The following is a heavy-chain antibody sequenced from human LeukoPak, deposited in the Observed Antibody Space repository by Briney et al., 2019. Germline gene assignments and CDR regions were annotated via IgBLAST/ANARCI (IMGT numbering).Heavy chain of an antibody. J-gene: IGHJ4*02. Sequence: PGGSLRLSCAASGFTFSSYAMHWVRQAPGKGLEYVSAISSNGGSTYYANSVKGRFTISRDNSKNTLYLQMGSLRAEDMAVYYCARDALGSYYFDYWGQGTLVTVSS. CDR1: GFTFSSYA. CDR2: ISSNGGST. V-gene: IGHV3-64*01. CDR3: ARDALGSYYFDY. D-gene: IGHD1-26*01.